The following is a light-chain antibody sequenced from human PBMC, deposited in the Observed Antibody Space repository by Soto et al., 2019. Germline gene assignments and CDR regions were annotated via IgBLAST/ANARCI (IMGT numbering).Light chain of an antibody. V-gene: IGKV1-39*01. J-gene: IGKJ1*01. CDR3: QQSYSTPRT. CDR2: AAS. CDR1: QSISSY. Sequence: DTQMTQSPSSLSASVGDRVTITFRASQSISSYLNWYQQKPGKAPKLLIYAASSLQSGVPSRFSGSGSGTDFTLTISSLQPEDFATYYCQQSYSTPRTFGQGTKVDIK.